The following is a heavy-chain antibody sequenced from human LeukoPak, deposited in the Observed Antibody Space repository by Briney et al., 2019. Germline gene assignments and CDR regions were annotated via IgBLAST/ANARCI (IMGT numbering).Heavy chain of an antibody. CDR1: GGSISSSTYY. CDR2: IYTSGST. D-gene: IGHD5-18*01. CDR3: ARSGYRPYNWFDP. V-gene: IGHV4-39*07. Sequence: SETLSLTCTVSGGSISSSTYYWDWIRQPPGKGLEWIGRIYTSGSTNYNPSLKSRVTMSVDTSKNQFSLKLSSVTAADTAVYYCARSGYRPYNWFDPWGQGTLVTVSS. J-gene: IGHJ5*02.